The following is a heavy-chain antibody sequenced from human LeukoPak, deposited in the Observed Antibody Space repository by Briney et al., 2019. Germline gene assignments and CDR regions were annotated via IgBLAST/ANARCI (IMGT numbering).Heavy chain of an antibody. D-gene: IGHD5-18*01. J-gene: IGHJ4*02. CDR3: ARGAAMVAYYFDY. CDR2: IIPIFGTA. Sequence: SVKVSCKASGGTFSSYAIRWMRQAPGQGLEWMGRIIPIFGTANYAQKFQGRVTITTDESTSAAYMELSSLRSEDTAVYYCARGAAMVAYYFDYWGQGTLVTVSS. V-gene: IGHV1-69*05. CDR1: GGTFSSYA.